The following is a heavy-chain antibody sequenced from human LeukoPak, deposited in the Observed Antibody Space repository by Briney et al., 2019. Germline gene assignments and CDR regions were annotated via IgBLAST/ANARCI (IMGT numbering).Heavy chain of an antibody. D-gene: IGHD3-3*01. J-gene: IGHJ6*03. CDR3: AREYRISAYDFWSGYYYYYYMDV. CDR1: GGSISSSSYY. V-gene: IGHV4-39*07. CDR2: IYYSGST. Sequence: SETLSLTCTVSGGSISSSSYYWGWIRQPPGKGLEWIGSIYYSGSTYYNPSLKSRVTISVDTSKNQFSLKLSFVTAADTAVYYCAREYRISAYDFWSGYYYYYYMDVWGKGTTVTVSS.